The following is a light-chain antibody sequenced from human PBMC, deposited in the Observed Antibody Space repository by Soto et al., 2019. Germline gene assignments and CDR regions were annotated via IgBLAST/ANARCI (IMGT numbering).Light chain of an antibody. J-gene: IGKJ2*01. V-gene: IGKV3-15*01. CDR3: QQYNNWPPYT. CDR1: QSVSSN. CDR2: GAS. Sequence: EIVMTQSPATLSVSPGERATLSCRASQSVSSNLAWYQQKPGQAPRLLIYGASTRATSIPARFSGSGSGTEFTLTVSSLQSEDFAVYYRQQYNNWPPYTFGQGTKLEIK.